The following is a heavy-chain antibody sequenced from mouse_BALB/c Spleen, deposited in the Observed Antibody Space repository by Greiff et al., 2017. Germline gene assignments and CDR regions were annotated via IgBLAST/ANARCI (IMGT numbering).Heavy chain of an antibody. D-gene: IGHD2-2*01. CDR3: ARGGYDGWFAY. CDR2: IYPGSGST. Sequence: QVQLQQSGPELVKPGASVKMSCKASGYTFTDYVISWVKQRTGQGLERIGEIYPGSGSTYYNEKFKGKATLTADKSSNTAYMQLSSLTSEDSAVYFCARGGYDGWFAYWGQGTLVTVSA. V-gene: IGHV1-81*01. J-gene: IGHJ3*01. CDR1: GYTFTDYV.